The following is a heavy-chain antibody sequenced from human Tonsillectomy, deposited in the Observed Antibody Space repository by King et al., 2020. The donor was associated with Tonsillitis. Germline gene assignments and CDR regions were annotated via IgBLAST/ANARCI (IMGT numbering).Heavy chain of an antibody. CDR3: GRGGNLLGGARLVYHYYYMDG. CDR2: IIPIFGTA. Sequence: HVQLVESGAEVKKPGSSVKVSCKPSGGTFTNSAISWVRQAPGQGLEWVGGIIPIFGTANYAENFQGRVTITADESTRTAYMELSSLRSEDTSVYYCGRGGNLLGGARLVYHYYYMDGGGKGTTVTVSS. J-gene: IGHJ6*03. V-gene: IGHV1-69*01. CDR1: GGTFTNSA. D-gene: IGHD6-19*01.